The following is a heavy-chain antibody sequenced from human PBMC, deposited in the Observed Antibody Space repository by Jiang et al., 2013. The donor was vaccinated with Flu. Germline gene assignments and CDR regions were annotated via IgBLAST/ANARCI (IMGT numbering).Heavy chain of an antibody. CDR2: IYSSGNT. V-gene: IGHV4-59*13. Sequence: GPGLVKPSETLSLTCSVSGGSISNYYWSWIRQSPGKALEWVGNIYSSGNTNYNPSLRSRLTIFVDTSNNQFSLRLTSLTSADTAVYYCARRAPGGGKNPSFYRQFDSWGQGILVTVSS. CDR3: ARRAPGGGKNPSFYRQFDS. D-gene: IGHD1-26*01. J-gene: IGHJ4*02. CDR1: GGSISNYY.